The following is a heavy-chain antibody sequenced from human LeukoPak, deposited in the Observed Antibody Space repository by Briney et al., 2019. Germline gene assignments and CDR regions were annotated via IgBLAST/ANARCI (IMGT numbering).Heavy chain of an antibody. Sequence: ASVKVSCKASGYTFTSYGTSWVRQAPGQGLEWMGWISAYNGNTNYAQKLQGRVTMTTDTSTSTAYMELRSLRSDDTAVYYCARGRSRIAAAGTFFGFGYWGQGTLVTVSS. CDR2: ISAYNGNT. CDR3: ARGRSRIAAAGTFFGFGY. J-gene: IGHJ4*02. D-gene: IGHD6-13*01. CDR1: GYTFTSYG. V-gene: IGHV1-18*01.